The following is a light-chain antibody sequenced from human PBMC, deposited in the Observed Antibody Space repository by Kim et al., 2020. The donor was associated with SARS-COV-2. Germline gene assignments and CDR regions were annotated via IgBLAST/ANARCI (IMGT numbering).Light chain of an antibody. CDR3: QQYFSTRT. V-gene: IGKV4-1*01. Sequence: DIVMTQSPDSLAVSLGERATINCKSSQSVLYSSNKKNYLAWYQQKPGQPPKLLIYWASTRESGVPDRFSGSGSGTDFTLTISSLQAEDVAVYYCQQYFSTRTFGHGTKVDIK. CDR2: WAS. CDR1: QSVLYSSNKKNY. J-gene: IGKJ1*01.